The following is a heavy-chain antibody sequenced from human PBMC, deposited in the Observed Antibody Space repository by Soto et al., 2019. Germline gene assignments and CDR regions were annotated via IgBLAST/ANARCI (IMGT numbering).Heavy chain of an antibody. Sequence: QPQLMESGGGVVQPGTSLRLSCAASGFTFSTSDIHWVRQAPGNRLEWVAHISTDTNAQYYADPVRGRFTGSRDNSKNTVYLQMSSLRDEDTAVYYCARGPASGAFDIWGHGTMVIVSS. CDR3: ARGPASGAFDI. D-gene: IGHD1-26*01. V-gene: IGHV3-30*03. CDR1: GFTFSTSD. CDR2: ISTDTNAQ. J-gene: IGHJ3*02.